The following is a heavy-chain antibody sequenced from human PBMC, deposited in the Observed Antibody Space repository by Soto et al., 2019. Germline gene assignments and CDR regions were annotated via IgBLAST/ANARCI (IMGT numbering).Heavy chain of an antibody. Sequence: TLALPCSFSGDSGNGYYFTWIPQSPEKGLEWIGYIYYTGSTNYNPSLKSRVTISVDTSKNQFSLKLSSVTAADTAVYYCARERRITMVRGVIKNAKNYYYYMDVWGKGTTVTVSS. V-gene: IGHV4-59*02. CDR3: ARERRITMVRGVIKNAKNYYYYMDV. D-gene: IGHD3-10*01. CDR2: IYYTGST. CDR1: GDSGNGYY. J-gene: IGHJ6*03.